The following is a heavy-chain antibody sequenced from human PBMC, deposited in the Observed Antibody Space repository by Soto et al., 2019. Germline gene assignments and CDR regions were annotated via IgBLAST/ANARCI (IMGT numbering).Heavy chain of an antibody. CDR2: VSGSGGST. V-gene: IGHV3-23*01. CDR3: AKRSRDRDFWSGYSGYYYMDV. Sequence: EVQLLESGGGLVQPGGSLRVSCAASGFTFSKYAMNWVRQAPGKGLEWVSAVSGSGGSTSYADAVKGRFTISRDNSKNTLSLQMNSLRAEDTAVYYCAKRSRDRDFWSGYSGYYYMDVWGKGTTVTVSS. CDR1: GFTFSKYA. J-gene: IGHJ6*03. D-gene: IGHD3-3*01.